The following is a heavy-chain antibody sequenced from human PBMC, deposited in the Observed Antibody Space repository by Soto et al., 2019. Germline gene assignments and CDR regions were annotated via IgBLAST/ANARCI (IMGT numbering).Heavy chain of an antibody. D-gene: IGHD3-10*01. CDR2: INSDGSST. V-gene: IGHV3-74*01. CDR3: ASGPLWFGEYYYYYMDV. Sequence: GGSLRLSCAASGFTFSSYWMHWVRQAPGKGLVWVSRINSDGSSTSYADSVKGRFTISRDNAKNTLYLQMNSLRAEDTAVYYCASGPLWFGEYYYYYMDVWGKGTTVTVSS. CDR1: GFTFSSYW. J-gene: IGHJ6*03.